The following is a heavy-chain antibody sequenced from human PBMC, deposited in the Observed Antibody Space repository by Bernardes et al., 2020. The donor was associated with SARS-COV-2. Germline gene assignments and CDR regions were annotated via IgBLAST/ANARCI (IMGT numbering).Heavy chain of an antibody. V-gene: IGHV3-74*01. CDR2: INSDGSST. CDR3: ARGPYYDYIWGSSIGVMIDY. Sequence: GGSLRLSCAASGFTFSSYWMHWVRHAPGKGLVWVSRINSDGSSTSYADSVKGRFTISRDNAKNTLYLQMNSLRAEDTAVYYCARGPYYDYIWGSSIGVMIDYWGQGTLVTVYS. CDR1: GFTFSSYW. D-gene: IGHD3-16*01. J-gene: IGHJ4*02.